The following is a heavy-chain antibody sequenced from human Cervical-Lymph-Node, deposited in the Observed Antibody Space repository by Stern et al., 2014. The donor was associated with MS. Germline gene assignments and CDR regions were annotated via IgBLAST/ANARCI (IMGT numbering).Heavy chain of an antibody. CDR1: GYAFTSYW. CDR2: INPIGGSA. V-gene: IGHV1-46*03. J-gene: IGHJ1*01. D-gene: IGHD6-19*01. CDR3: ARGGSCWYDCEQ. Sequence: VQLVQSGAELKKPGASVKVSCKASGYAFTSYWMHWVRQAPGQGLEWMGMINPIGGSAVYAQKFQGRVSMTRDTSTTTGYMELSSLKFEDTAVYYCARGGSCWYDCEQWGQGTLVSVAS.